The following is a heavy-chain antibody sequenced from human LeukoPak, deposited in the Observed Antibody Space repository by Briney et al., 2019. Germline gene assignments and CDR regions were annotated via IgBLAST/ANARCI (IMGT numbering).Heavy chain of an antibody. CDR2: ISAYNGNT. D-gene: IGHD3-3*01. J-gene: IGHJ4*02. CDR1: GYTFTSYG. Sequence: ASVKVSCRASGYTFTSYGISWVRQAPGQGLEWMGWISAYNGNTNYAQKLQGRLTMTTDTSTSTAYMEERSLRSDDTAVYYCARALSDDFWSAYQDYWGQGTLVTVSS. V-gene: IGHV1-18*01. CDR3: ARALSDDFWSAYQDY.